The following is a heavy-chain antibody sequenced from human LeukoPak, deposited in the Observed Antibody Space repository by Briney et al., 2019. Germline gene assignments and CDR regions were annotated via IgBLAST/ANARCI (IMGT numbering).Heavy chain of an antibody. V-gene: IGHV3-23*01. CDR1: GFTFSSYA. CDR2: ISGSGGTT. J-gene: IGHJ3*02. CDR3: AKKKNWGLYAFDI. D-gene: IGHD7-27*01. Sequence: PGGSLRLSCAASGFTFSSYAMSWVRQAPGQGLEWVSAISGSGGTTYYADSVKGRFTISRDNSKNTLYLQMNSLRAEDTAVYYCAKKKNWGLYAFDIWGQGTMVTVSS.